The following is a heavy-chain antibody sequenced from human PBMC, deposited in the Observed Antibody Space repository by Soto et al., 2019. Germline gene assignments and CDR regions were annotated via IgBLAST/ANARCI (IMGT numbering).Heavy chain of an antibody. CDR3: ARLRGFEYYYDSSGYYYVDY. CDR2: IFYSGST. Sequence: PSETLSLTCTVSGGSISNYYWSWIRQPPGRGLEWIGHIFYSGSTNYNPAIKSRVTISVDTSKSQFSLKLSSVTAADTAVYYFARLRGFEYYYDSSGYYYVDYWGQGTLVTVS. J-gene: IGHJ4*02. CDR1: GGSISNYY. V-gene: IGHV4-59*01. D-gene: IGHD3-22*01.